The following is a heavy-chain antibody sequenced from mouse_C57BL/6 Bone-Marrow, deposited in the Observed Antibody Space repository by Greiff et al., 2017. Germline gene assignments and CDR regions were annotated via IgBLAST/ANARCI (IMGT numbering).Heavy chain of an antibody. CDR1: GYSITSDY. Sequence: EVQLQESGPGLAKPSQTLSLTCSVTGYSITSDYWNWIRKFPGNKLEYMGYISYSGSTYYNPSLKSRISITRDTSKNQYYLQLNSVTTEDTATYYCARSYYYGSSYTLHWYFDVWGTGTTVTVSS. J-gene: IGHJ1*03. V-gene: IGHV3-8*01. CDR2: ISYSGST. CDR3: ARSYYYGSSYTLHWYFDV. D-gene: IGHD1-1*01.